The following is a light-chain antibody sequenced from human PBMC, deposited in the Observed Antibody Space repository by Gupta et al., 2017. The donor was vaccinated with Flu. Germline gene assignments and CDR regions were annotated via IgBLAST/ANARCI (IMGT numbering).Light chain of an antibody. CDR2: ANI. V-gene: IGLV3-19*01. CDR3: YSQANNNNDHVV. Sequence: QTISITCHGDSLGNSYASWYQQQPGQAPTLVIYANIIRPSGVPDRFSGSSSGATDSSTLTIAEAGDEADDDYYSQANNNNDHVVLGGGTKLTV. CDR1: SLGNSY. J-gene: IGLJ2*01.